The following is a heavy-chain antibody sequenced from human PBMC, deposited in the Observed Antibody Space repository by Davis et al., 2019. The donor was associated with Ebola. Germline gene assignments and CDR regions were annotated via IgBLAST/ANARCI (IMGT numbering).Heavy chain of an antibody. Sequence: GGSLRLSCAASGFTFSSYGMHWVRQAPGKGLEWVAVISFDGSNKYYADSVEGRFTISRDNSKNTLYLQMNSLRADDTAVYYCAKDQRFYYDSSGYDSWGQGTLVTVSS. CDR2: ISFDGSNK. V-gene: IGHV3-30*18. D-gene: IGHD3-22*01. CDR3: AKDQRFYYDSSGYDS. J-gene: IGHJ4*02. CDR1: GFTFSSYG.